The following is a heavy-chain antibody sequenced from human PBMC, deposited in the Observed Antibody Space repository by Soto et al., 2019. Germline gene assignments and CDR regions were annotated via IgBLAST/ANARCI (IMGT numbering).Heavy chain of an antibody. Sequence: ASVKVSCKASGYTFPSYGISWGRQAHGQGLEWMGWISAYNGNTNYAQKLQGRVTMTTDTSTSTAYMELRSLRSDDTAVYYCARDLRYCSSTSCYSDAFDIWGQGTMVTVSS. CDR2: ISAYNGNT. D-gene: IGHD2-2*01. CDR3: ARDLRYCSSTSCYSDAFDI. J-gene: IGHJ3*02. CDR1: GYTFPSYG. V-gene: IGHV1-18*01.